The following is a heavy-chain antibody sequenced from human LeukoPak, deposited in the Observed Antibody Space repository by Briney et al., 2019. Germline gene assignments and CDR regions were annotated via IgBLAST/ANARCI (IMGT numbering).Heavy chain of an antibody. CDR3: ARVSYDFWSGYANRIDY. V-gene: IGHV1-18*01. CDR2: ISAYNGNT. Sequence: GASVKVSRKASGYTFTSYGISWVRQAPGQGLEWMGWISAYNGNTNYAQKFQGRVTMTRDTSISTAYMELSRLRSDDTAVYYCARVSYDFWSGYANRIDYWGQGTLVTVSS. D-gene: IGHD3-3*01. CDR1: GYTFTSYG. J-gene: IGHJ4*02.